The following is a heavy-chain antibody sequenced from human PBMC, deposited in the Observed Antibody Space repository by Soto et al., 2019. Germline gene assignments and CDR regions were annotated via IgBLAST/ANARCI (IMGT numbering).Heavy chain of an antibody. CDR3: ARDRGDILTGYYAGYYYGMDV. J-gene: IGHJ6*02. D-gene: IGHD3-9*01. CDR2: ISAYNGNT. CDR1: GYTFTSYG. V-gene: IGHV1-18*01. Sequence: GASVKVSCKASGYTFTSYGISWVRQAPGQGLEWMGWISAYNGNTNYAQKLQGRVTMTTDTSTSTAYMELRSLRSDDTAVYYCARDRGDILTGYYAGYYYGMDVWGQGTTVTVS.